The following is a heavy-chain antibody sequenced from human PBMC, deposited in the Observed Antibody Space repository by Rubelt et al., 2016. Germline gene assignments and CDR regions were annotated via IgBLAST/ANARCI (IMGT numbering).Heavy chain of an antibody. V-gene: IGHV4-39*01. D-gene: IGHD6-13*01. CDR3: AGYSSSYNWFDP. J-gene: IGHJ5*02. CDR1: GGSISSSSYY. Sequence: QLQLQGSGPGLVKPSETLSLTCTVSGGSISSSSYYWGWIRQPPGKGLEWIGGIYYSGSTYYNPSLKSRVTISANTSKNQFALKLSFVTAADTAVYYCAGYSSSYNWFDPWGQGTLVTVSS. CDR2: IYYSGST.